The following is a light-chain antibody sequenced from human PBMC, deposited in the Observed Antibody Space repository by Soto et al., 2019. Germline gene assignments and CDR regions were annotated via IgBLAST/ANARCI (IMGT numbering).Light chain of an antibody. V-gene: IGLV2-11*01. CDR1: SSDVGGYNY. CDR2: DVT. Sequence: QSALTQPRSVSGSPGQSVTISCTGTSSDVGGYNYVSWYQQHPGKAPKLFIYDVTERPSGVPDRFSASKSGNTASLTISGLRDEDEGDYYCSSYAGSDTMIFGGGTKLTVL. CDR3: SSYAGSDTMI. J-gene: IGLJ2*01.